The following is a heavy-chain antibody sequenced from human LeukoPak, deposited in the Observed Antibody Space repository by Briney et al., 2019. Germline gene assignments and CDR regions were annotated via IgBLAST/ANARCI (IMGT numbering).Heavy chain of an antibody. J-gene: IGHJ5*02. CDR2: IYYSGST. D-gene: IGHD3-3*01. V-gene: IGHV4-39*01. CDR1: GGSFSGYY. CDR3: AGSYDFWSGYRGWFDP. Sequence: SETLSLTCAVYGGSFSGYYWGWIRQPPGKGLEWIGSIYYSGSTYYNPSLKSRVTISVDTSKNQFSLKLSSVTAADTAVYYCAGSYDFWSGYRGWFDPWGQGTLVTVSS.